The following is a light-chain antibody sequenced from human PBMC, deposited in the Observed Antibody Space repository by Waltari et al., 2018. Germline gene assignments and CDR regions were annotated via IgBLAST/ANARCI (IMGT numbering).Light chain of an antibody. CDR3: CSFTSTLEV. CDR1: SSDVRPLHY. J-gene: IGLJ2*01. CDR2: EVS. Sequence: QSALTQPASVSGSPGPSITIPCPGTSSDVRPLHYLSWYPHHPGKAPKLMIYEVSNRPSGVSNRFSGSKSGNTASLTISGLQAEDEADYYCCSFTSTLEVFGGGTKLTVL. V-gene: IGLV2-14*01.